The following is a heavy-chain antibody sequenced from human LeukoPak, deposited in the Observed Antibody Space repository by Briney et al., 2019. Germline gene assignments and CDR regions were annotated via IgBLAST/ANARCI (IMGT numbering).Heavy chain of an antibody. V-gene: IGHV3-20*04. CDR2: INWNGGST. CDR1: GFTFDDYG. Sequence: GGSQRLSCAASGFTFDDYGMSWVRQAPGKGLEWVSGINWNGGSTGYADSVKGRFTISRDNAKNSLYLQMNSLRLDDTAVYYCGRLMGGYDSYFYGMDVWGQGTTVTVSS. D-gene: IGHD5-12*01. CDR3: GRLMGGYDSYFYGMDV. J-gene: IGHJ6*02.